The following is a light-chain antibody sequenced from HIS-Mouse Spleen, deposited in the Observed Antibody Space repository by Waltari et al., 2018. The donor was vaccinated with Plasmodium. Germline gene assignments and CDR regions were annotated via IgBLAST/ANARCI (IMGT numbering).Light chain of an antibody. V-gene: IGKV3-15*01. CDR3: QQYNNWWT. CDR2: GAS. J-gene: IGKJ1*01. CDR1: QSVSSN. Sequence: EIVMTQSPATLSVSPGERATLSCRASQSVSSNLAWYQQKPGQAPRLLIYGASTRATGIPARVSGSGSGTEFTLTISSLQSEDFAVYYWQQYNNWWTFGQGTKVEIK.